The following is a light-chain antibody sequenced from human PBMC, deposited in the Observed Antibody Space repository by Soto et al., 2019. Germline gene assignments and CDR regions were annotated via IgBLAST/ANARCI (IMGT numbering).Light chain of an antibody. Sequence: DIQMTQSPSTLSGSVGDRVTITCRASQGISNYLAWYQQKPGKVPKLLIYAASTLQSGVPSRFSGSGSGTDFTLTISRLQPDDFATYYCQQYKTYPWTFGQGTKVDIK. J-gene: IGKJ1*01. CDR2: AAS. V-gene: IGKV1-27*01. CDR1: QGISNY. CDR3: QQYKTYPWT.